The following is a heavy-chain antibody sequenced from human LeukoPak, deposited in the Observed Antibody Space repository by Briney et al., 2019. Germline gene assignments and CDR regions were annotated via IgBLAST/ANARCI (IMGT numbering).Heavy chain of an antibody. CDR2: ISSTGTTM. J-gene: IGHJ4*02. CDR1: GFTFSSYD. V-gene: IGHV3-48*03. Sequence: GGSLRLSCAVSGFTFSSYDMSWVRQAPGKGLEWVSYISSTGTTMQYADSVRGRFTIARDNTKNSLYLQMNSLRAEDTAAFYCARGTQSPVSGYFDFWGQGTLVTVSS. D-gene: IGHD3-10*01. CDR3: ARGTQSPVSGYFDF.